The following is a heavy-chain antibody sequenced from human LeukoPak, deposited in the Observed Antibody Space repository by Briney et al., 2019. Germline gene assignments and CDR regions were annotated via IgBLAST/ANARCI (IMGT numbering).Heavy chain of an antibody. Sequence: PSETLSLTCTVSGGSISSSSYYWGWIRQPPGKGLEWIGSIYYSGSPYYNPSLKSRVTISVDTSKKQFSLKLRSVPAADTAVYYCARHVGFITMVRAVINNNWFDPWGQGTLVTVSS. J-gene: IGHJ5*02. V-gene: IGHV4-39*01. CDR1: GGSISSSSYY. CDR2: IYYSGSP. D-gene: IGHD3-10*01. CDR3: ARHVGFITMVRAVINNNWFDP.